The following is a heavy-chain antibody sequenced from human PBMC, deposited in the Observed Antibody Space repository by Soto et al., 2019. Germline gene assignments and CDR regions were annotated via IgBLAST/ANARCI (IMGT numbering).Heavy chain of an antibody. D-gene: IGHD3-22*01. CDR3: ATMNGYFEY. J-gene: IGHJ4*02. V-gene: IGHV3-23*01. CDR2: ITATGDRT. CDR1: GFRVSSYS. Sequence: PXGALLLACPDSGFRVSSYSMSWVRQTPGKGLEWVAAITATGDRTYYADSVTGRFTISRDNSKKTHYLQMTSLRAEDTAMYYCATMNGYFEYWGQGTQVTVYS.